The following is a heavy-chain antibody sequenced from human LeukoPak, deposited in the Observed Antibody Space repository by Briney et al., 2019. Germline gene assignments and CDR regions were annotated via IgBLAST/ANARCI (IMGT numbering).Heavy chain of an antibody. V-gene: IGHV3-9*01. J-gene: IGHJ4*02. D-gene: IGHD6-19*01. CDR3: AKDETITTGYSSGLGY. CDR2: ISWNSGSI. Sequence: GGSLRLSCAASGFTFDDYAMHWVRQAPGKGLEWVSGISWNSGSIGYADSVKGRFTISRDNAKNSLYLQMNSLRAEDTAVYYCAKDETITTGYSSGLGYWGQGTLVTVSS. CDR1: GFTFDDYA.